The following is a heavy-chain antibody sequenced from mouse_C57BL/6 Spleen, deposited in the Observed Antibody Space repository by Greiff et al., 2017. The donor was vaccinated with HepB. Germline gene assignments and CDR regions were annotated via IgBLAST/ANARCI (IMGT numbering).Heavy chain of an antibody. CDR1: GYTFTDYY. Sequence: EVQLQQSGPELVKPGASVKISCKASGYTFTDYYMNWVKQSHGKSLEWIGDINPNNGGTSYNQKFKGKATLTVDKSSSTAYMELRSLTSEDSAVYYCATTYYSNLWFAYWGQGTLVTVSA. CDR3: ATTYYSNLWFAY. V-gene: IGHV1-26*01. D-gene: IGHD2-5*01. J-gene: IGHJ3*01. CDR2: INPNNGGT.